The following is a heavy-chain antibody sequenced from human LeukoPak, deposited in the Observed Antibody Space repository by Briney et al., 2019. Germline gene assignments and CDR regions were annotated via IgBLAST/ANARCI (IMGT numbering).Heavy chain of an antibody. CDR3: ARDRGSSVAFDI. D-gene: IGHD1-26*01. CDR2: IYYSGST. V-gene: IGHV4-59*01. CDR1: GGSTSDDY. Sequence: SETLSLTCTVSGGSTSDDYWSWIRQPPGKGLEWIGYIYYSGSTNYNLSLKSRVTISIDTSKNQFSLKLSSVTAADTAVYYCARDRGSSVAFDIWGQGTMVTVSS. J-gene: IGHJ3*02.